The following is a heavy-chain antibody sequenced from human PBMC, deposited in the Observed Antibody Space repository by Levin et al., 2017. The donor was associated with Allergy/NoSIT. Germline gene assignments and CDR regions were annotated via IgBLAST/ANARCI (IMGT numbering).Heavy chain of an antibody. D-gene: IGHD3-3*02. V-gene: IGHV3-7*01. J-gene: IGHJ4*02. CDR1: GFPFSTFW. CDR2: MKSDGSEE. Sequence: LSLTCAASGFPFSTFWMTWARQAPGKGLEWVANMKSDGSEENYLDSVRGRFTISRDNTKNSVFLEMNSLRAEDTAVYYCAKGGHLDSWGQGTLVTVSS. CDR3: AKGGHLDS.